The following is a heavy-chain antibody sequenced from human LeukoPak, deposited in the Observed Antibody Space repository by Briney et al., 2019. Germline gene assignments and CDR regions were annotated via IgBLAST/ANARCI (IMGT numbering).Heavy chain of an antibody. CDR2: LYTSGST. D-gene: IGHD1-14*01. CDR3: ATGESLDY. Sequence: PSETLSLTCTVSGTSISSHYWSWIRQPARKGLEWIGRLYTSGSTKCNPSLKSRVSMSVDTSKNEFSLKLSSVTAADTAVYFCATGESLDYWGQGTLVTVSS. CDR1: GTSISSHY. J-gene: IGHJ4*02. V-gene: IGHV4-4*07.